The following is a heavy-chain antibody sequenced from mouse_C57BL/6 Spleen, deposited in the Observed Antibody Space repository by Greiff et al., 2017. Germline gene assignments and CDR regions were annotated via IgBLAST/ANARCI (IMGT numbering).Heavy chain of an antibody. CDR3: ARGAYDYGGYAMDY. Sequence: QVQLQQSGAELARPGASVKMSCKASGYTFTSYTMHWVKQRPGQGLEWIGYINPSSGYTKYNQKFKDKATLTEDKSSSTAYMQLSSLTSEDSAVYYCARGAYDYGGYAMDYWGQGTSVTVSS. D-gene: IGHD2-4*01. CDR1: GYTFTSYT. CDR2: INPSSGYT. V-gene: IGHV1-4*01. J-gene: IGHJ4*01.